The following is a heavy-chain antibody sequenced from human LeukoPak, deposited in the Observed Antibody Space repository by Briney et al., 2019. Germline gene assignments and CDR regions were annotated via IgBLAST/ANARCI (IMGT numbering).Heavy chain of an antibody. J-gene: IGHJ4*02. Sequence: SETLSLTCTVSGGSISSHYWSWIRQPPGKGLEWIGYIYYSGSTNYNPSLKSRVTLLADTSKNQFSLKLSSLTAADTALYYCARGYCSGGSCTWGLFDSWGQGTLVTVSS. CDR1: GGSISSHY. CDR3: ARGYCSGGSCTWGLFDS. V-gene: IGHV4-59*11. D-gene: IGHD2-15*01. CDR2: IYYSGST.